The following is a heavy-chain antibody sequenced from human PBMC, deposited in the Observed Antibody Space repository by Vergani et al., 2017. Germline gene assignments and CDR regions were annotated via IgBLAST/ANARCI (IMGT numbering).Heavy chain of an antibody. D-gene: IGHD3-3*01. V-gene: IGHV1-2*02. Sequence: QVQLVQSGAEVKKPGASVKVSCKASGYTFTGYYMHWVRQAPGQGLEWMGWINPNSGGTNYAQKFQGRVTMTRDTSISTAYMELRSLRSDDTAVYYCARVRDFWSDPDAFDFWGQGTMVTVSS. J-gene: IGHJ3*01. CDR3: ARVRDFWSDPDAFDF. CDR1: GYTFTGYY. CDR2: INPNSGGT.